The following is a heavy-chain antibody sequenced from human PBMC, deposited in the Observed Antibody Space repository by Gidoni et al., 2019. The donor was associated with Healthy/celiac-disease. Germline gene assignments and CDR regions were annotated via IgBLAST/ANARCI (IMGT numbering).Heavy chain of an antibody. D-gene: IGHD1-1*01. CDR2: IYYSGST. V-gene: IGHV4-59*08. J-gene: IGHJ3*02. Sequence: QVQLQESGPGLVKPSETLSLTCTVSGGSISSYYWSWIRQPPGKGLEWIGYIYYSGSTNYNPSLKSRVTISVDTSKNQFSLKLSSVTAADTAVYYCARLQSKSDAFDIWGQGTMVTVSS. CDR3: ARLQSKSDAFDI. CDR1: GGSISSYY.